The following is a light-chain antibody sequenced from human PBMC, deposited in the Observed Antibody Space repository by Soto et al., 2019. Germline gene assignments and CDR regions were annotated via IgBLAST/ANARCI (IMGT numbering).Light chain of an antibody. CDR1: QSVSTN. CDR2: AAS. Sequence: EVVMTQSPATLSVSPGERATLSCRASQSVSTNLAWYQQKPGQAPRLLIYAASTRATGIPARFSGSGSGTEFTLTISSLQSEDFAVYYCQQYNDWPQTLGAGTKVDIK. J-gene: IGKJ4*01. V-gene: IGKV3-15*01. CDR3: QQYNDWPQT.